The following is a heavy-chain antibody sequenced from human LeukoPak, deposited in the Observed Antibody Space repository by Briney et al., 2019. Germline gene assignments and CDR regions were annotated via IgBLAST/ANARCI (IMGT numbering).Heavy chain of an antibody. CDR2: ISGSGDTT. Sequence: GGSLRLSCAASGFTFSNNGMTWVRQAPGKGLEWVSGISGSGDTTYDADSVKGRFTFSRDNSKNTLYLQMNSLRAEDTAVYYCAKTQGYFDYWGQGTLVTVSS. J-gene: IGHJ4*02. CDR3: AKTQGYFDY. V-gene: IGHV3-23*01. CDR1: GFTFSNNG.